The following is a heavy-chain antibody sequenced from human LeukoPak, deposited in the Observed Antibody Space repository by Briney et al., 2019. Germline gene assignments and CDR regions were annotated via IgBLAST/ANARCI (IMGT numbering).Heavy chain of an antibody. CDR1: GYTFTGYG. V-gene: IGHV1-18*01. J-gene: IGHJ5*02. Sequence: GASVKVSCKASGYTFTGYGISWVRQAPGQGLEWMGWISAYNGNTNYAQKLQGRVTMTTDTSTSTAYMELRSLRSDDTAVYYCALSGGRDSSGYLDWFDPWGQGTLVTVSS. CDR2: ISAYNGNT. CDR3: ALSGGRDSSGYLDWFDP. D-gene: IGHD3-22*01.